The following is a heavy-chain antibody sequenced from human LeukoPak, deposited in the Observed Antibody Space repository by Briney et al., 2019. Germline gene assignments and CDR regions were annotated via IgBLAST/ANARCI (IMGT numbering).Heavy chain of an antibody. CDR1: GFPFSAYD. Sequence: GGSLRLSCATSGFPFSAYDMHWVRQAPGRGLEWVSAFGSAGDTYYPGAVKGRFTISRDYAKNSLFLQMNNLIAGDTAVYFCVRGALPGDNWYFDLWGRGTLVTVSS. J-gene: IGHJ2*01. CDR3: VRGALPGDNWYFDL. CDR2: FGSAGDT. V-gene: IGHV3-13*01.